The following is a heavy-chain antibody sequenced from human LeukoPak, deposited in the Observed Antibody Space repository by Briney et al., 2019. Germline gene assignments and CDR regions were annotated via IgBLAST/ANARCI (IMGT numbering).Heavy chain of an antibody. J-gene: IGHJ4*02. CDR3: ATWPGAWYGEDS. CDR1: GFTFDDYA. CDR2: ISWNSGSI. D-gene: IGHD3-10*01. Sequence: PGGSLRLSCAASGFTFDDYAMHWVRQAPGKGLEWVSGISWNSGSIGYADSVKGRFTISRDNAKNSLYLQMNSLRAEDTAVYYCATWPGAWYGEDSWGQGTLVTVSS. V-gene: IGHV3-9*01.